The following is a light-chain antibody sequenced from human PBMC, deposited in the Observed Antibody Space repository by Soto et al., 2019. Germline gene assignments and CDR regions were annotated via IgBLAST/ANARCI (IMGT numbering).Light chain of an antibody. Sequence: EIVMTQSPATLSVSPGERATLSCRASQSVSSNLAWYQQKPGQAPRLLIYGASTRATGIPARFSGSGSGTDFTLTISSLQSEDFAAYYCQQYNNWPPFTFGPGTKVDIK. CDR3: QQYNNWPPFT. CDR2: GAS. V-gene: IGKV3-15*01. J-gene: IGKJ3*01. CDR1: QSVSSN.